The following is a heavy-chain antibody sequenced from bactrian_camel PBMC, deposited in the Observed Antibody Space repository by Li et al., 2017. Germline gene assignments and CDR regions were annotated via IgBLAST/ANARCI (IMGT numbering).Heavy chain of an antibody. D-gene: IGHD4*01. Sequence: HVQLVESGGGSVQAGGSLRLSCTAPGSIYRTNCMAWFRQAPGQERVGVAHIYTSDHSTVYADSAKGRFTISQDNATDTLYLQMDSLKAEDTAMYYCAARQWWCTRRTPVVSEFSSWGQGTQVTVS. CDR2: IYTSDHST. CDR1: GSIYRTNC. V-gene: IGHV3S54*01. J-gene: IGHJ4*01. CDR3: AARQWWCTRRTPVVSEFSS.